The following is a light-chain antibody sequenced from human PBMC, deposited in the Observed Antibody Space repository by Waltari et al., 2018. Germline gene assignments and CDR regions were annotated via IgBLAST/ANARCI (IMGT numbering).Light chain of an antibody. V-gene: IGKV3-15*01. J-gene: IGKJ2*02. CDR3: HHYNDWPPGT. Sequence: IVLTQSPVTLSVSPRERVNLSCRASQSVRTNVAWYQQQPGQTPRLLIYGASKRATGIPARFSGTGSGTEFTLTISSLQSEDFAVYFCHHYNDWPPGTFGQGTKLDSK. CDR1: QSVRTN. CDR2: GAS.